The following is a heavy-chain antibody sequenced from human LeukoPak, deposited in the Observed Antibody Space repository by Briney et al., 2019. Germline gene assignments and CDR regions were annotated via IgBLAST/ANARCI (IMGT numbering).Heavy chain of an antibody. J-gene: IGHJ3*02. Sequence: ASVKVSCKASGYTFTSYGISWVRQAPGQGLEWMGWISAYNGSTNYAQKLQGRVTMTTDTSTSTAYMELRSLRSDDTAVYYCARDQLEWELSYPGAFDIWGQGTMVTVSS. CDR1: GYTFTSYG. CDR2: ISAYNGST. D-gene: IGHD1-26*01. V-gene: IGHV1-18*01. CDR3: ARDQLEWELSYPGAFDI.